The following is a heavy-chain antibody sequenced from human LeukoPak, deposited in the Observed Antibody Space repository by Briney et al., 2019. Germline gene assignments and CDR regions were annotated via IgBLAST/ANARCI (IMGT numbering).Heavy chain of an antibody. V-gene: IGHV1-46*01. Sequence: ASVKVSCKASGYTFTSYDINWVRQATGQGLEWMGIINPSGGSTSYAQKFQGRVTMTRDTSTSTVYMELSSLRSEDTAVYYCARRCGYDILTGYLDYWGQGTLVTVSS. D-gene: IGHD3-9*01. J-gene: IGHJ4*02. CDR3: ARRCGYDILTGYLDY. CDR1: GYTFTSYD. CDR2: INPSGGST.